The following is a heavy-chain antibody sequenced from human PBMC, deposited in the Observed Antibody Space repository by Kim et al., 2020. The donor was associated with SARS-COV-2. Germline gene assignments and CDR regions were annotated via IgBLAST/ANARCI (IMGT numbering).Heavy chain of an antibody. D-gene: IGHD6-19*01. V-gene: IGHV1-3*01. J-gene: IGHJ5*02. Sequence: ASVKVSCKASGYTFTSYAMHWVRQAPGQRLEWMGWINAGNGNTKYSQKFQGRVTITRDTSASTAYMELSSLRSEDTAVYYCARDRASSGWSHNWFDPWGQGTLVTVSS. CDR1: GYTFTSYA. CDR3: ARDRASSGWSHNWFDP. CDR2: INAGNGNT.